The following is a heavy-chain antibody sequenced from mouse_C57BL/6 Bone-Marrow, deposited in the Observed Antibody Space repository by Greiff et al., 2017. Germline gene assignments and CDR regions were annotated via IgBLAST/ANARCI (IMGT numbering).Heavy chain of an antibody. Sequence: QVQLQQPGAELAKPGASVKLSCKASGYTFPSSWMHWVKQRPGHGLEWIGMIHPNSGSTNYNEKFKSKATLTVDKSSSTAYMQLSSLTSEDSAVYYCPYGFYAMDYWGQGTSVTVSA. V-gene: IGHV1-64*01. CDR1: GYTFPSSW. CDR3: PYGFYAMDY. CDR2: IHPNSGST. D-gene: IGHD1-1*01. J-gene: IGHJ4*01.